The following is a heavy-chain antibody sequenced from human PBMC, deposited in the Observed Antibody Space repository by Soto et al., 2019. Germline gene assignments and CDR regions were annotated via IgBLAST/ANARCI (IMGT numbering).Heavy chain of an antibody. J-gene: IGHJ6*03. CDR1: GGSISSGGYY. Sequence: SETLSLTCTVSGGSISSGGYYWSWIRQHPGKGLEWIGYIYYSGSTYYNPSLKSRVTISVDTSKNQFSLKLSSVTAADTAVYYCARVGCSGGSCYAGDYYYYYMDVWGKGTTVT. CDR3: ARVGCSGGSCYAGDYYYYYMDV. CDR2: IYYSGST. D-gene: IGHD2-15*01. V-gene: IGHV4-31*03.